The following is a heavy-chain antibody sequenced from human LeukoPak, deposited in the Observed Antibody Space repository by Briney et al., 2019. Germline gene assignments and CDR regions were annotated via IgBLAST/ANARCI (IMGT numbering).Heavy chain of an antibody. V-gene: IGHV4-61*02. Sequence: SETLSLTCTVSGGSISSGSYYWSWIRQPAGKGLEWIGRIYTSGSTNYNPSLKSRVTISVDTSKNQSSLKLSSVTAADTAVYYCARDRVSSSWFYDAFDIWGQGTMVTVSS. CDR3: ARDRVSSSWFYDAFDI. CDR2: IYTSGST. D-gene: IGHD6-13*01. CDR1: GGSISSGSYY. J-gene: IGHJ3*02.